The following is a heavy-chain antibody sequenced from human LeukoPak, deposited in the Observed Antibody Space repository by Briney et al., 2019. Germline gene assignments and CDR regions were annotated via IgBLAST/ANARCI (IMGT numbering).Heavy chain of an antibody. CDR3: ARAGSHWHYVY. CDR2: IKQDGSER. Sequence: GGSLRLSCAASRFTFSDFSMSWVRQSPTKGLEWVANIKQDGSERYYVDSVKGRFTISRDNAKNSLSLQMNNLRVEDTAVYYCARAGSHWHYVYWGQGTVVTVSS. J-gene: IGHJ4*02. CDR1: RFTFSDFS. D-gene: IGHD3-10*01. V-gene: IGHV3-7*01.